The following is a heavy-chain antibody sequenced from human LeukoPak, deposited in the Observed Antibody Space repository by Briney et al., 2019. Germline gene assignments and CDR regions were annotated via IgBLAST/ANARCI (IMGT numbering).Heavy chain of an antibody. V-gene: IGHV3-20*04. CDR1: GFTFDDYG. J-gene: IGHJ4*02. CDR2: INWNGGST. CDR3: ARGYDFWSGYSRDY. D-gene: IGHD3-3*01. Sequence: GGSLRLACAASGFTFDDYGMSWVRQAPGKGLEWVSGINWNGGSTGYADSVKGRFTISRDNAKNSLYLQMNSLRAEDTALYYCARGYDFWSGYSRDYWGQGTLVTVSS.